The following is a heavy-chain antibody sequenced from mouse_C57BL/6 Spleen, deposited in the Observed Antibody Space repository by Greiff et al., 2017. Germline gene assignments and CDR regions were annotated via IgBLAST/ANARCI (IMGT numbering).Heavy chain of an antibody. CDR3: ARLLRYYFDY. Sequence: EVKLMESGGGLVKPGGSLKLSCAASGFTFSDYGMHWVRQAPEKGLEWVAYISSGSSTIYYADTVKGRFTISRYNAKNTLFLQMTSLRSEDTAMYYCARLLRYYFDYWGQGTTLTVSS. J-gene: IGHJ2*01. V-gene: IGHV5-17*01. CDR2: ISSGSSTI. CDR1: GFTFSDYG. D-gene: IGHD1-1*01.